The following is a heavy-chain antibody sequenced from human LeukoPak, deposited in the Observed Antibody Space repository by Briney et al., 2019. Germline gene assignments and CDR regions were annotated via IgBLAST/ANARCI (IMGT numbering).Heavy chain of an antibody. D-gene: IGHD3-3*01. Sequence: GSVKVSCKVSGYTLTELSMHWVRQAPGKGLEWMGGFDPEDGETIYAQKFQGRVTMTEDTSTDTAYMELSSLRSEDTAVYYCATGTGLRFLEWFPGDAFDIWGQGTMVTVSS. J-gene: IGHJ3*02. CDR1: GYTLTELS. CDR2: FDPEDGET. V-gene: IGHV1-24*01. CDR3: ATGTGLRFLEWFPGDAFDI.